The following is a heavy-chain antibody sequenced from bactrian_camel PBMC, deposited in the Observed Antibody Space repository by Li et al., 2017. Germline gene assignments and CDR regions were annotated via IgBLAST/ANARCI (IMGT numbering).Heavy chain of an antibody. Sequence: HVQMVESGGGSVQAGGSLTLSCAASGNIDDSIVMAWFRQSPGKKREGVASIYRDNGYTSYADSVKGRFIISRDSSKMTWSLQMNNLKPEDTAMYYCAADDRWELCMGRTVEDGYSGFGYWGKGTQVTVS. CDR1: GNIDDSIV. CDR2: IYRDNGYT. D-gene: IGHD3*01. J-gene: IGHJ6*01. V-gene: IGHV3S54*01. CDR3: AADDRWELCMGRTVEDGYSGFGY.